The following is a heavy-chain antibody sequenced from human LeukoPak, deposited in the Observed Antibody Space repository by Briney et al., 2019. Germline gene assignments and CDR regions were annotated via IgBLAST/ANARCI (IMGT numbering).Heavy chain of an antibody. D-gene: IGHD6-19*01. CDR3: ARGGIAVAIAWYYYGMDV. Sequence: GASVTVSCTASGYTFTSYYMHWVRQAPGQGLEWMGIINPSGGSTSYAQKFQGRVTMTRDASTSTVYMELSSLRSEDTAVYYCARGGIAVAIAWYYYGMDVWGQGTTVTVSS. CDR2: INPSGGST. V-gene: IGHV1-46*01. J-gene: IGHJ6*02. CDR1: GYTFTSYY.